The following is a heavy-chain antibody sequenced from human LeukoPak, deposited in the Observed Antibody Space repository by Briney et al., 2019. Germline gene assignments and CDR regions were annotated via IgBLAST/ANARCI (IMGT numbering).Heavy chain of an antibody. J-gene: IGHJ3*02. Sequence: SETLSLTCAVYGGSFSGYYWSWIRQPPGKGLEWIGEINHSGSTNYNPSLKSRVTISVDTSKNQFSVKLSSVTAADTAVYYCARLYVLRFLEWSPTSRTVGDAFDIWGQGTMVAVSS. CDR2: INHSGST. V-gene: IGHV4-34*01. CDR3: ARLYVLRFLEWSPTSRTVGDAFDI. CDR1: GGSFSGYY. D-gene: IGHD3-3*01.